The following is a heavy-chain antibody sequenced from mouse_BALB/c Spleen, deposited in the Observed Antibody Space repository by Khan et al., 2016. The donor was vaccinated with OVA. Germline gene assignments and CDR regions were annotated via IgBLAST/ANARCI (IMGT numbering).Heavy chain of an antibody. V-gene: IGHV5-9-3*01. CDR3: ARRYDGYCGGAMDY. CDR2: ISSGGSYT. J-gene: IGHJ4*01. D-gene: IGHD2-3*01. CDR1: GFTFSYSA. Sequence: EVQLLATGGGLVKPGGSLKLSCAASGFTFSYSAMSWVRQTAEKRLEWVATISSGGSYTYYPDSVKGRFTISRDNAKNTLYLQMGSLRSEDTAMYCVARRYDGYCGGAMDYWGQGTSVTVSS.